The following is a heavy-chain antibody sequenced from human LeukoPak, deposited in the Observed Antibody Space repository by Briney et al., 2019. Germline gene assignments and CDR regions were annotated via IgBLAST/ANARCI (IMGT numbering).Heavy chain of an antibody. D-gene: IGHD3-10*01. Sequence: SETLSLTCAVYGGSFSSYYWSWIRQPAGKGLEWIGRIYTSGSTNYNPSLKSRVTMSVDTSKNQFSLKLSSVTAADTAVYYCARDPWYYYGSGSYYTLDYWGQGTLVTVSS. J-gene: IGHJ4*02. CDR2: IYTSGST. CDR1: GGSFSSYY. CDR3: ARDPWYYYGSGSYYTLDY. V-gene: IGHV4-4*07.